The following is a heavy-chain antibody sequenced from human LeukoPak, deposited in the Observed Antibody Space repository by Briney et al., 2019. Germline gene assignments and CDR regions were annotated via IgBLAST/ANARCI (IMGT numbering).Heavy chain of an antibody. CDR3: ARDLGSGYYDSSGYPSGGYFDY. J-gene: IGHJ4*02. CDR2: ISGSGGST. CDR1: GFTFSSYW. Sequence: PGGSLRLSCAASGFTFSSYWMSWVRQAPGKGLEWVSAISGSGGSTYYADSVKGRFTISRDNSKNTLYLQMNSLRAEDTAVYYCARDLGSGYYDSSGYPSGGYFDYWGQGTLVTVSS. D-gene: IGHD3-22*01. V-gene: IGHV3-23*01.